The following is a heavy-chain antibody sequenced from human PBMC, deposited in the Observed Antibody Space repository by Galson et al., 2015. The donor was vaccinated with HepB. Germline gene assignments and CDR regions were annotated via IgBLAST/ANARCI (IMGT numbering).Heavy chain of an antibody. Sequence: SVKVSCKASGYSFRNYGISWVRQAPGQGLEWVGWTSAYTGNTDYAQNFQGRVSMTLDTSTGTAYMELRSLTSDDTAVYYCAKVLRKYIWGTERGYFGYWGQGTLVTVSS. CDR1: GYSFRNYG. CDR3: AKVLRKYIWGTERGYFGY. D-gene: IGHD3-16*01. CDR2: TSAYTGNT. J-gene: IGHJ4*02. V-gene: IGHV1-18*04.